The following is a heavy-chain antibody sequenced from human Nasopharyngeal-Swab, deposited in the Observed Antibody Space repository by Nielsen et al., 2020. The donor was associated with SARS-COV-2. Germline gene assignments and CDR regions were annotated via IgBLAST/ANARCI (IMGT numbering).Heavy chain of an antibody. CDR2: IWYDGSNK. CDR1: GFTFSSYG. Sequence: GESLKISCAASGFTFSSYGMHWVRQAPGKGLEWVAVIWYDGSNKYYADSAKGRFTISRDNSKNTLYLQMNSLRAEDTAVYYCAGDEAVAQLSYYGMDVWGQGTTVTVSS. CDR3: AGDEAVAQLSYYGMDV. V-gene: IGHV3-33*01. J-gene: IGHJ6*02. D-gene: IGHD6-19*01.